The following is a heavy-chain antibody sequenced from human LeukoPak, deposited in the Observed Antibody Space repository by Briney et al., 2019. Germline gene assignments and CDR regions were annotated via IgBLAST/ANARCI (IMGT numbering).Heavy chain of an antibody. CDR2: IYYSGST. Sequence: SETLSLTCTVSGGSISSYYWSWIRQPPGKGLEWIGYIYYSGSTNYNPSLKSRVTISVDTSKNQFSLKLSSVTAADTAVYYCARVSSNNWYNERGAFDIWGQGTMVTVSS. D-gene: IGHD6-13*01. V-gene: IGHV4-59*01. CDR3: ARVSSNNWYNERGAFDI. CDR1: GGSISSYY. J-gene: IGHJ3*02.